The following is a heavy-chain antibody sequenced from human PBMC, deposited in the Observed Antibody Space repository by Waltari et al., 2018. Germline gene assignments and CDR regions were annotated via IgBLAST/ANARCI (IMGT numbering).Heavy chain of an antibody. CDR1: GGSISSHY. J-gene: IGHJ6*02. CDR2: IYYIGST. CDR3: ARDRTIFGVVTPYYYYYGMDV. Sequence: QVQLQESGPGLVKPSETLSLTCTVSGGSISSHYWSWIRQPPGKGLEWIGYIYYIGSTNYNPSLKSRVTISVDTSKNQFSLKLSSVTAADTAVYYCARDRTIFGVVTPYYYYYGMDVWGQGTTVTVSS. V-gene: IGHV4-59*11. D-gene: IGHD3-3*01.